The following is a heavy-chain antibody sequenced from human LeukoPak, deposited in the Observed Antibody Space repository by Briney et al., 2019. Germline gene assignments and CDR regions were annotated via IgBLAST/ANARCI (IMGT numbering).Heavy chain of an antibody. Sequence: GGSLRLSCVASGFTFSSYAMSWVRQAPGKGLEWVSAISGSGGSTYYADSVKGRFTISRDNSKNTLYLQMNSLRAEDTAVYYCAKGRIFGVVHTTDYWGQGTLVTVSS. D-gene: IGHD3-3*01. CDR2: ISGSGGST. J-gene: IGHJ4*02. V-gene: IGHV3-23*01. CDR1: GFTFSSYA. CDR3: AKGRIFGVVHTTDY.